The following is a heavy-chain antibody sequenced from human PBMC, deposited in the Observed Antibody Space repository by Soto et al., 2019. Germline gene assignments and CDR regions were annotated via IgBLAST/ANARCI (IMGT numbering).Heavy chain of an antibody. CDR3: ARVPGNIVVVPAPSFDYYYGMDV. CDR2: ISAYNGNT. D-gene: IGHD2-2*01. CDR1: SYTFTSYG. Sequence: QVQLVQSGAEVKKPGASVKVSCKASSYTFTSYGISWVRQAPGQGLEWMGWISAYNGNTNYAQKLQGRVTMTTDTSTSTAYMELRILRSDDTAVYYCARVPGNIVVVPAPSFDYYYGMDVWGQGTTVTVSS. V-gene: IGHV1-18*01. J-gene: IGHJ6*02.